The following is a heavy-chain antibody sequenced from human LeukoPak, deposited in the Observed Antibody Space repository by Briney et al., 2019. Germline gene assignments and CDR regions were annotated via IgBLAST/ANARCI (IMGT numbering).Heavy chain of an antibody. Sequence: ASVKVSCKASGGTFSSYAISWVRQAPGQGLEWMGGIIPIFGTANYAQKFQGRVTITTDESTSTAYMELSSLRSEDTAVYYCARVGGPYGAEGGWFDHWGQGTLVTISS. J-gene: IGHJ5*02. CDR2: IIPIFGTA. D-gene: IGHD4-17*01. V-gene: IGHV1-69*05. CDR1: GGTFSSYA. CDR3: ARVGGPYGAEGGWFDH.